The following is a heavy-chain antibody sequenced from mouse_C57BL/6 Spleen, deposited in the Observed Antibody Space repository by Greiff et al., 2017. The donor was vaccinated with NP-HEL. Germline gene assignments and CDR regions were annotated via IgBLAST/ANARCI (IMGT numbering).Heavy chain of an antibody. CDR1: GYTFTSYW. Sequence: EVQLQESGTVLARPGASVKMSCKTSGYTFTSYWMHWVKQRPGQGLEWIGAIYPGNSDTSYNQKFKGKAKLTAVTSASPAYMELSSLTNEDSAVYYCTRYVSSTVVGYFDVWGTGTTVTVSS. CDR2: IYPGNSDT. CDR3: TRYVSSTVVGYFDV. D-gene: IGHD1-1*01. V-gene: IGHV1-5*01. J-gene: IGHJ1*03.